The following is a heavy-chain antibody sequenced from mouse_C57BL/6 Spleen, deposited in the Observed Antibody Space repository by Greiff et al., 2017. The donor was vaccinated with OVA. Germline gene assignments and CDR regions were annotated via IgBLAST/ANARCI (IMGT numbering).Heavy chain of an antibody. J-gene: IGHJ2*01. D-gene: IGHD1-1*01. Sequence: VQRVESGAELVKPGASVKISCKASGYAFSSYWMNWVKQRPGKGLEWIGQIYPGDGDTNYNGKFKGKATLTADKSSSTAYMQLSSLTSEDSAVYFCARYHYGSRWDFDYWGQGTTLTVSS. CDR2: IYPGDGDT. V-gene: IGHV1-80*01. CDR1: GYAFSSYW. CDR3: ARYHYGSRWDFDY.